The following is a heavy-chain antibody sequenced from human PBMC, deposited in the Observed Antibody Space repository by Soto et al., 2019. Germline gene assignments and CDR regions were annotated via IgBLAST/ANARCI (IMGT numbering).Heavy chain of an antibody. V-gene: IGHV3-30-3*01. J-gene: IGHJ4*02. CDR3: ARDPTTSGGQHWAFTYFDS. Sequence: QVQLVESGGGVVQPGRSLRLSCAASGFSFSISPMHWVRQAPGKGPERVALISYDGTNKFYADSVTGRFTISRDISKSTLDLQVDSLRPEDAAVYYCARDPTTSGGQHWAFTYFDSWGQGTLGTVSA. CDR2: ISYDGTNK. CDR1: GFSFSISP. D-gene: IGHD7-27*01.